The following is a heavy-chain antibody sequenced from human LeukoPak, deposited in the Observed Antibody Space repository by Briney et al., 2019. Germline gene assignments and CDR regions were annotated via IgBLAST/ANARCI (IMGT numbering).Heavy chain of an antibody. CDR1: GYSITTGHY. J-gene: IGHJ4*02. CDR3: ASNWSDFDY. D-gene: IGHD1-1*01. Sequence: SETLSLTCTVSGYSITTGHYWGWIRQPPGRGLEWIGSIYHGETTYCNPSLKTRLTISLDTSKNQFSLKLSSVTAADTAVYYCASNWSDFDYWGQGILVTVSS. CDR2: IYHGETT. V-gene: IGHV4-38-2*02.